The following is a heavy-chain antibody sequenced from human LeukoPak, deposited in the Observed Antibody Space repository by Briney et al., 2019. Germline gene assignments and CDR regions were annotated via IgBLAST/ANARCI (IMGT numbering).Heavy chain of an antibody. CDR3: TRETWFIGN. D-gene: IGHD2-8*02. J-gene: IGHJ4*02. V-gene: IGHV3-66*01. CDR2: IYSGGST. Sequence: GGSLRLSCAASGFTVSSNYMSWVRQAPGKGLEWVSVIYSGGSTYYADSVKGRFTISRDNAKSSLYLQMNSLRDEDTAVYYCTRETWFIGNWGQGTLVTVSS. CDR1: GFTVSSNY.